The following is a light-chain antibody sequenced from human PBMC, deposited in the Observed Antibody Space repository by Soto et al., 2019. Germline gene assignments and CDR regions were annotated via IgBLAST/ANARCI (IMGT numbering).Light chain of an antibody. CDR1: RSNVGSNN. V-gene: IGLV1-44*01. Sequence: QSVLTQPPSASGTPGQRVTISCSGTRSNVGSNNVNWYQQLPGTAPKLLIYSNNRRPSGVPDRFSGSKSGTSASLAISGLQSEDEEDYYCARWDDGRNGAVFGGGTQLTVL. CDR2: SNN. J-gene: IGLJ7*01. CDR3: ARWDDGRNGAV.